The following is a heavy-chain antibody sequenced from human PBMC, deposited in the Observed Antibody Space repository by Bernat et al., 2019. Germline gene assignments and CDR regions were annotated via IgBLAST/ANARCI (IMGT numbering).Heavy chain of an antibody. CDR1: GYSFTSYW. V-gene: IGHV5-10-1*03. CDR2: IDPSDSYT. D-gene: IGHD3-22*01. J-gene: IGHJ6*02. CDR3: ARPAYYYDSSGYYYYYGMDV. Sequence: EVQLVQSGAEVKKPGESLRISCKGSGYSFTSYWISWVRQMPGKGLEWMGRIDPSDSYTNYSPSFQGHVTISADKSISTAYLQWSSLTASDTAMYYCARPAYYYDSSGYYYYYGMDVWGQGTTVTVSS.